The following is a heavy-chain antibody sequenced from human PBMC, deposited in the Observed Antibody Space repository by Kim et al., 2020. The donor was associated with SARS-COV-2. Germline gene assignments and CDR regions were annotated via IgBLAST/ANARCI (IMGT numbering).Heavy chain of an antibody. V-gene: IGHV4-31*02. J-gene: IGHJ2*01. Sequence: YDPSLKSRVTISVDTSKNQFSLKLSSVTAADTAVYYCARVAIRKTWYFDLWGRGTLVTVSS. CDR3: ARVAIRKTWYFDL.